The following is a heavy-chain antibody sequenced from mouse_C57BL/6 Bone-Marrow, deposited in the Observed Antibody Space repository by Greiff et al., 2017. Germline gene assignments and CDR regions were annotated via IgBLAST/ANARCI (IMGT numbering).Heavy chain of an antibody. V-gene: IGHV14-2*01. Sequence: EVQLQQSGPELVKPGASVKLSCKASGYNFTDYYMNWVKQSTEQGLEWIGVINPKDGETRYAPKFKGKATLTADKSSNTAYLQLSSLTSEDTAVYYWASGGGYAAGLDYWGQGTLVTVSA. CDR3: ASGGGYAAGLDY. CDR2: INPKDGET. CDR1: GYNFTDYY. J-gene: IGHJ3*01. D-gene: IGHD2-2*01.